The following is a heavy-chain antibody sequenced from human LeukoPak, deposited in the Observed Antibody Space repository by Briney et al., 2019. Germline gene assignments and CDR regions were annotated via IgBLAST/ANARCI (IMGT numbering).Heavy chain of an antibody. J-gene: IGHJ4*02. D-gene: IGHD6-13*01. CDR3: ARTTAAGTYYFDY. CDR1: GGSISSYY. V-gene: IGHV4-59*01. CDR2: IFYSGST. Sequence: SETLSLTCTVSGGSISSYYWSWIRQPPGKGLEWIGYIFYSGSTNYNPSLKSRVTISVDTSKNQFSLKLSSVTAADTAVYYCARTTAAGTYYFDYWGQGTLVTVSS.